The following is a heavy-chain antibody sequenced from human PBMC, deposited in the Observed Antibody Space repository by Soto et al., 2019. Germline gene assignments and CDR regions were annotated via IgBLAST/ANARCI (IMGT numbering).Heavy chain of an antibody. CDR1: GGSISSGGYY. J-gene: IGHJ6*02. Sequence: SETLSLTCTVSGGSISSGGYYWSWIRQPPGKGLEWIGEINHSGSTNYNPSLKSRVTISVDTSKNQFSLKLSSVTAADTAVYYCARNGSYYDFWSGYYFGGGMDVWGQGTTVTVSS. CDR3: ARNGSYYDFWSGYYFGGGMDV. CDR2: INHSGST. V-gene: IGHV4-39*07. D-gene: IGHD3-3*01.